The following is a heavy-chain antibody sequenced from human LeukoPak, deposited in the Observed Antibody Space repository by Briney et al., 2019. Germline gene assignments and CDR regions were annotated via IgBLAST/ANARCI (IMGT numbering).Heavy chain of an antibody. CDR1: GFTFNNLA. CDR3: ARNIHGSSFWRFDY. CDR2: ITASGGST. V-gene: IGHV3-23*01. J-gene: IGHJ4*02. Sequence: GGSLRLSCAASGFTFNNLAMTWVRQAPGKGLEWVSTITASGGSTFYADSVKGRFTISRDNSKNTVYVQVDSLRADDTAVYYCARNIHGSSFWRFDYWGQGTLVTVSS. D-gene: IGHD6-6*01.